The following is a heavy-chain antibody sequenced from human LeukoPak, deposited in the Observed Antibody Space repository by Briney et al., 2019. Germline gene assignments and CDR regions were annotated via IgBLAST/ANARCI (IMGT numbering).Heavy chain of an antibody. J-gene: IGHJ4*02. D-gene: IGHD2-2*01. Sequence: GGSLRLSCAASGFSFSDYYMSWVRHGPGKGLEWISYITNSGSTLYYAESVQGRFTISRDDAKNSLYLQMHNLRAEDTAVYYCARDQDCGTTTCSVDYWGQGTLVTVSS. CDR3: ARDQDCGTTTCSVDY. CDR2: ITNSGSTL. CDR1: GFSFSDYY. V-gene: IGHV3-11*01.